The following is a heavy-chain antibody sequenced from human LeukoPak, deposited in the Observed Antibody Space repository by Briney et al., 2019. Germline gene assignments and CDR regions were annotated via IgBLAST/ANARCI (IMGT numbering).Heavy chain of an antibody. CDR1: GYTFTSYG. Sequence: ASVKVSCKASGYTFTSYGISWVRQAPGQGLEWMGWISAYNGNTNYAQKLQGRITMTTDTSTSTAYMELRSLRSDDTAVYYCARLPPSVYSCGLDYWGQGTLVTVSS. J-gene: IGHJ4*02. CDR3: ARLPPSVYSCGLDY. CDR2: ISAYNGNT. D-gene: IGHD5-18*01. V-gene: IGHV1-18*01.